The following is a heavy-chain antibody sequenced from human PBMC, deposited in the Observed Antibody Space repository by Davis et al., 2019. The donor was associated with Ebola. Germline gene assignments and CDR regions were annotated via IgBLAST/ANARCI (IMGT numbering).Heavy chain of an antibody. Sequence: SETLSLTCTVSGDSISRSYDYHWGWVRQPPGKGLEWIATMYYSGSSYYNPSLKSRVSMSVDTSKNQFSLNLRSMTAADTAVYYCARWSVYYYYGFDVWGQGTTVTVSS. CDR2: MYYSGSS. J-gene: IGHJ6*02. CDR1: GDSISRSYDYH. V-gene: IGHV4-39*07. D-gene: IGHD2-15*01. CDR3: ARWSVYYYYGFDV.